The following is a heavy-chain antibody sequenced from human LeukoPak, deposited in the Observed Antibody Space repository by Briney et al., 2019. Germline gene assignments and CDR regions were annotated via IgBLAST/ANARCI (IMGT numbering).Heavy chain of an antibody. V-gene: IGHV3-30*18. CDR3: AKQCGGSDWFDAFDI. D-gene: IGHD6-19*01. Sequence: GGSHRLSCAASGFTFSYYGLHWVRQGPGKGLEWVAVISYDGSNKYYADSVMGRFTTSRDNSKNTLYLQMNSLRAEDTAVYYCAKQCGGSDWFDAFDIWGQGTLVTVSS. J-gene: IGHJ3*02. CDR1: GFTFSYYG. CDR2: ISYDGSNK.